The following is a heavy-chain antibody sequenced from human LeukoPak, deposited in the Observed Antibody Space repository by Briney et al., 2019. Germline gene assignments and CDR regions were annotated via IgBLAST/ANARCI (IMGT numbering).Heavy chain of an antibody. CDR3: AKADSARGVTLKSTIDY. V-gene: IGHV3-23*01. J-gene: IGHJ4*02. Sequence: GGSLRLSCAASGFTFSSYAMSWVRQARGKGLEWVSVISGNGGSTYYADSVKGRFTISRDNSKNTLHLQMNSLRGEDTAVYYCAKADSARGVTLKSTIDYWGQGTLVTVSS. CDR1: GFTFSSYA. D-gene: IGHD2-21*02. CDR2: ISGNGGST.